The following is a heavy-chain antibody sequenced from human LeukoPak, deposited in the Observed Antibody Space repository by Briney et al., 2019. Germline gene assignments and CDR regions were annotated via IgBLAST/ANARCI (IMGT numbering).Heavy chain of an antibody. CDR2: INWNSGTM. CDR1: GFSFADAT. V-gene: IGHV3-9*01. CDR3: AKDPYMDV. Sequence: GGSLRLSCAASGFSFADATMHWVRHVPGKGLEWVSGINWNSGTMGYADSVKGRSTVSRDNAKNSLYLQMNSLKTEDTALYYCAKDPYMDVWGKGTTVTVSS. J-gene: IGHJ6*03.